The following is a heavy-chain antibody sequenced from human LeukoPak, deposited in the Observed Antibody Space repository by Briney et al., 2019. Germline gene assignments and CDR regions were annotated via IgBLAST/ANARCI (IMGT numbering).Heavy chain of an antibody. V-gene: IGHV1-69*13. Sequence: GASVKVSCKASGGTFSSYAISWVRQAPGQGLEWMGGIIPIFGTANYAQKFQGRVTITADESTSTAYMELSSLRSEDTAVYYCARALAVAGLRLDYWGQGTLVTVSS. CDR2: IIPIFGTA. CDR1: GGTFSSYA. J-gene: IGHJ4*02. D-gene: IGHD6-19*01. CDR3: ARALAVAGLRLDY.